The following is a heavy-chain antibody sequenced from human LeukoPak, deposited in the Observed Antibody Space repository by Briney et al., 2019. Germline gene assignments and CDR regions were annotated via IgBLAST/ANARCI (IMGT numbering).Heavy chain of an antibody. D-gene: IGHD3-9*01. J-gene: IGHJ4*02. CDR2: IYYNGGT. Sequence: PSETLSLTCTVSGYPVGTSNYYWGWIRQPPGKGLEWLGSIYYNGGTFYIPSLKSRLTMSLDTSKNQFSLNLSSVTAADTAIYCCATDWEYWGPGALVTASS. CDR1: GYPVGTSNYY. CDR3: ATDWEY. V-gene: IGHV4-39*01.